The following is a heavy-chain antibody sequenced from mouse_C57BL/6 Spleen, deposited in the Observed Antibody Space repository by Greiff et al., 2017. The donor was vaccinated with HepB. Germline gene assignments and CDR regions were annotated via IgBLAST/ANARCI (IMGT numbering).Heavy chain of an antibody. CDR1: GYTFTDYY. Sequence: EVQLQQSGPELVKPGASVKISCKASGYTFTDYYMNWVKQSHGKSLEWIGDINPNNGGTSYNQKFKGKATLTVDKSSSTAYMELRSLTSEDSAVYYCARWRIEFITTVVGYYDYAMDYWGQGTSVTVSS. J-gene: IGHJ4*01. CDR2: INPNNGGT. V-gene: IGHV1-26*01. D-gene: IGHD1-1*01. CDR3: ARWRIEFITTVVGYYDYAMDY.